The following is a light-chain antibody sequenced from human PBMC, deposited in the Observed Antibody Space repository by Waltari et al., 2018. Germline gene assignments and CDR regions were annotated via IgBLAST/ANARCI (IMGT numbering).Light chain of an antibody. CDR2: GNS. CDR1: SPHIGAGYD. V-gene: IGLV1-40*01. CDR3: QSYDSSLSGYV. Sequence: QSVLTQPPSVSGAPGQRVTISCTGSSPHIGAGYDVHWYQQLPGTAPKLLIYGNSNRPSGVPDRFSGSKSGTSASLATTGLQAEDEADYYCQSYDSSLSGYVFGTGTKVTVL. J-gene: IGLJ1*01.